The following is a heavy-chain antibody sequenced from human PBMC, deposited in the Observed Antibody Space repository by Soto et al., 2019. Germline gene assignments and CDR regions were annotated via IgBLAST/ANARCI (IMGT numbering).Heavy chain of an antibody. D-gene: IGHD2-8*01. CDR3: ARDGYLSSGYCTNGVCQPSYYYYMDV. CDR1: GFTFSSYA. J-gene: IGHJ6*03. V-gene: IGHV3-64*01. Sequence: PGGSLRLSCAASGFTFSSYAVHWVRQAPGKGLEYVSAISSNGGSTYYANSVKGRFTISRDNSKNTLYLQMGSLRAEDMAVYYCARDGYLSSGYCTNGVCQPSYYYYMDVWGKGTTVTGSS. CDR2: ISSNGGST.